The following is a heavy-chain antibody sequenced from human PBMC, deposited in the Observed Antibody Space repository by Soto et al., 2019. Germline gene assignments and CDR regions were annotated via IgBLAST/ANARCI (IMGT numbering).Heavy chain of an antibody. V-gene: IGHV4-34*01. CDR1: GGSSSCYY. D-gene: IGHD6-13*01. CDR2: INHVGGT. Sequence: PEALSVPWVVYGGSSSCYYRSWIRPPPGKGLEWIGEINHVGGTNYNPSLKSRLTISVDTSKNQFSLKVNSVTAADTAVYYCARGQKGYSSSWYVDWGQGTPVTVS. J-gene: IGHJ4*02. CDR3: ARGQKGYSSSWYVD.